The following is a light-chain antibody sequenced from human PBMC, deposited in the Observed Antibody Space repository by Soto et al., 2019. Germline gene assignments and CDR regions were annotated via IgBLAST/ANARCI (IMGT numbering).Light chain of an antibody. CDR3: KQNNDWSLT. J-gene: IGKJ4*01. CDR1: QSVSTN. Sequence: EVVMTQSPATLSVSPGDRATLSCRATQSVSTNLAWYQQTPGQAPRLLIYGAFTRATGIPSRFSGSGSWTEFTLTISSLHSDDFAVYFCKQNNDWSLTFGGGTRVEI. CDR2: GAF. V-gene: IGKV3-15*01.